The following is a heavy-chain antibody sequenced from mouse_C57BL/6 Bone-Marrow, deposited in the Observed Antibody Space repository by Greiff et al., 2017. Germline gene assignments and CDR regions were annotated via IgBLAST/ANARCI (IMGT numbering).Heavy chain of an antibody. V-gene: IGHV1-50*01. D-gene: IGHD1-1*01. CDR1: GYTFTSYW. J-gene: IGHJ1*03. Sequence: QVQLQQPGAELVKPGASVKLSCKASGYTFTSYWMPWVKQRPGQGLEWIGEIDPSDSYTNYNEKFKGKATLTVATSSSTAYMQLSSLTSEDSAVYYCAREGYYGSSGYWYFDVWGTGTTVTVSS. CDR3: AREGYYGSSGYWYFDV. CDR2: IDPSDSYT.